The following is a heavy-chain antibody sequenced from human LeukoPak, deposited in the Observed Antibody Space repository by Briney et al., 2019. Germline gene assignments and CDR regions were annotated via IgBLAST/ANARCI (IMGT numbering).Heavy chain of an antibody. Sequence: GGSLRLSCAASGFTFSKSWMSWLRQTPEKGLEWAANIKEDGSAKYYVGSVKGRFTISRDNAKNSLYLQMNSLRAEDTAVYYCAKDDEGYYWGQGILATVSS. J-gene: IGHJ4*02. CDR2: IKEDGSAK. CDR1: GFTFSKSW. CDR3: AKDDEGYY. V-gene: IGHV3-7*04. D-gene: IGHD3-3*01.